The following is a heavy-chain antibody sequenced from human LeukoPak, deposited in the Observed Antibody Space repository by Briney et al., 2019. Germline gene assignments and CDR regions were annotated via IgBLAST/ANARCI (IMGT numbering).Heavy chain of an antibody. D-gene: IGHD3-3*01. V-gene: IGHV3-74*01. Sequence: PGGSLRLSCAASGFTFSTYGMNWVRQAPGKGLVWVSRINSDGSSTNYADSVKGRFTISRDNAENTLYLQMNSLRAEDTAVYYCVRVDFGVVISEWGQGTLVTVSS. J-gene: IGHJ4*02. CDR3: VRVDFGVVISE. CDR2: INSDGSST. CDR1: GFTFSTYG.